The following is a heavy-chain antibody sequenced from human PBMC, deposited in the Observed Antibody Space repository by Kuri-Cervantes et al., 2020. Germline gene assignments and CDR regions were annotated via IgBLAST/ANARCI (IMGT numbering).Heavy chain of an antibody. Sequence: GESLKISCAASGFTFSSYAMHWVRQAPGKGLEWVAVISYDGSNKYYADSVKGRFTISRDNSKNTLFLQMNSLRVEDTAVYYCARTSWFHWNFDLWGRGTLVTVSS. CDR3: ARTSWFHWNFDL. CDR2: ISYDGSNK. CDR1: GFTFSSYA. D-gene: IGHD3-10*01. J-gene: IGHJ2*01. V-gene: IGHV3-30*07.